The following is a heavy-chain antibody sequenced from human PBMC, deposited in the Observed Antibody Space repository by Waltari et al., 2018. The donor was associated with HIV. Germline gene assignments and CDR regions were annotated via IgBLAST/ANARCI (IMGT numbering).Heavy chain of an antibody. CDR1: GFTFSNYW. V-gene: IGHV3-7*01. Sequence: EVQLVESGGGLVQPGGSLRLSCAASGFTFSNYWMNWVRQTPTKGREWVANIKEDGSEEYYVDSVKGRFTISRDNAKNSLYLQMNSLRVEDTAVYYCARLVYTGSYIDDFDVWGQGTKATVSS. CDR2: IKEDGSEE. J-gene: IGHJ3*01. D-gene: IGHD1-26*01. CDR3: ARLVYTGSYIDDFDV.